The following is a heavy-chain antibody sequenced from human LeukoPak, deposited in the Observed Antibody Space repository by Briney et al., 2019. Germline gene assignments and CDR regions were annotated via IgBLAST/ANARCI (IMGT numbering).Heavy chain of an antibody. CDR3: ARQGVGVVADLGYFDS. D-gene: IGHD3-22*01. J-gene: IGHJ4*02. CDR1: GGSISSYY. CDR2: IYYSGST. Sequence: SETLSLTCTVSGGSISSYYWSWIRQPPGKGLEWIAYIYYSGSTNYNPSLKSRVIISVDTSKNQFSLRLSSVTASDTAVYYCARQGVGVVADLGYFDSWGQGNLVTVSS. V-gene: IGHV4-59*08.